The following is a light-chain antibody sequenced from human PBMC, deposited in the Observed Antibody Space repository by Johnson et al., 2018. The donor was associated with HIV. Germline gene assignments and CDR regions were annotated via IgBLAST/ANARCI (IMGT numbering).Light chain of an antibody. J-gene: IGLJ1*01. V-gene: IGLV1-51*02. Sequence: QSVLTQPPSVSAAPGQKVTISCSGSSSNIGNNYVSWYQQLPGTAPKLLIYENNKRPSGIPDRFSGSKSGTSATLDITGLQPGDEADYYCATWDNSLKGVFGTGTKVTVL. CDR2: ENN. CDR1: SSNIGNNY. CDR3: ATWDNSLKGV.